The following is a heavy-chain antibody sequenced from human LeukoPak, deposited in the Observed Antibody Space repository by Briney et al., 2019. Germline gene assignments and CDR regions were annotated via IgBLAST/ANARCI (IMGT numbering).Heavy chain of an antibody. CDR1: GGTFSSYA. J-gene: IGHJ6*02. CDR3: ASSIFEAYYYYGMDV. CDR2: IIPIFGTA. Sequence: SVKVSCKASGGTFSSYAISWVRQAPGQGLEWMGGIIPIFGTANYAQKFQGRVTITADESTSTAYMELSSLRSEDTAVYYCASSIFEAYYYYGMDVWGQGTTVIVSS. D-gene: IGHD3-3*01. V-gene: IGHV1-69*13.